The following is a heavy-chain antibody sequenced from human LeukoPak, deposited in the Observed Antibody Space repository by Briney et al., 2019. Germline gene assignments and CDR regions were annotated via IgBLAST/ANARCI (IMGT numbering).Heavy chain of an antibody. Sequence: GGSLRLSCAASGFTFSSYGMHWVRQAPVKGLEGVAVIAYDGTNIYYADSVNGRFTIPRDNSKNTLYLQMNSLRAEDTAVYYCAELGITMIGGVWGKGTTVTISS. D-gene: IGHD3-10*02. CDR3: AELGITMIGGV. CDR2: IAYDGTNI. CDR1: GFTFSSYG. V-gene: IGHV3-30*18. J-gene: IGHJ6*04.